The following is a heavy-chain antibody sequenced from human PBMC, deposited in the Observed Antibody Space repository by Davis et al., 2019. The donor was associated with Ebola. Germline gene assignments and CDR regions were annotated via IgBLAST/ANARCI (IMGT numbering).Heavy chain of an antibody. V-gene: IGHV1-18*01. Sequence: ASVQVSCKASGYTFTSYCISWVRQALRQGLVWMGCFSAYNGYTNYAQKLQGRVTMTTDTSTSTAYMELRSLRSDDTAVYYCTRVITMVQGVTWFDDWGQGTLVTVSS. CDR1: GYTFTSYC. CDR2: FSAYNGYT. J-gene: IGHJ4*02. CDR3: TRVITMVQGVTWFDD. D-gene: IGHD3-10*01.